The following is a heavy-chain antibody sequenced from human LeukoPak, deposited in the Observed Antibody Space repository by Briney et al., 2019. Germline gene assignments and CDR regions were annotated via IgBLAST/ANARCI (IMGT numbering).Heavy chain of an antibody. V-gene: IGHV3-11*01. Sequence: PGGSLRLSCAASGFTFSDYYMSWIRQAPGKGLEWVSYISSSGSTIYYADSVKGRFTISRDNAKNSLYLQMNSLRAEDTAVYYCARRSTYYDILTGFVDYWGQGTLVTVSS. CDR2: ISSSGSTI. CDR1: GFTFSDYY. D-gene: IGHD3-9*01. J-gene: IGHJ4*02. CDR3: ARRSTYYDILTGFVDY.